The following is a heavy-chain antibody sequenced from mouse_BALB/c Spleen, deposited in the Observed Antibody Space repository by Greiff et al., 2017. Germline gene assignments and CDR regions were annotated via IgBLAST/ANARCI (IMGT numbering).Heavy chain of an antibody. CDR2: IYPYNGGT. CDR3: ARRVVWYFDV. Sequence: VQLQQSGPELVKPGASVKISCKASGYTFTDYNMHWVKQSHGKSLEWIGYIYPYNGGTGYNQKFKSKATLTVDNSSSTAYMELRSLTSEDSAVYYCARRVVWYFDVWGAGTTVTVSS. V-gene: IGHV1S29*02. J-gene: IGHJ1*01. CDR1: GYTFTDYN. D-gene: IGHD1-3*01.